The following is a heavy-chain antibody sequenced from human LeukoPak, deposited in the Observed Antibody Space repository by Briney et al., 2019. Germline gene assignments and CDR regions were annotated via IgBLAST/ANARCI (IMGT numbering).Heavy chain of an antibody. CDR3: ARTAKYYYGSETYYFFDY. D-gene: IGHD3-10*01. CDR1: GGSISSY. J-gene: IGHJ4*02. V-gene: IGHV4-34*01. Sequence: SETLSLTCTVSGGSISSYWSWIRQSPGKGLECIGEINHSGSTNYNPSLKSRVTISVDTSQNQSSLKLTSVTPADTAVYYCARTAKYYYGSETYYFFDYWGQGTLVTVSS. CDR2: INHSGST.